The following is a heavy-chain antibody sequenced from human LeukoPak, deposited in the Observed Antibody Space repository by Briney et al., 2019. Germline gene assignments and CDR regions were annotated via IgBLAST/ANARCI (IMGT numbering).Heavy chain of an antibody. Sequence: PGGSLRLSCAASGFTFSSYGMHWVRQAPGKGLEWVAVISYDGSNKYYADSVKGRFTISRDNSKNTLYLQMNSLRAEDTAVYYCAREVRRGYSYGGQENSTNWFDPWGQGTLVTVSS. CDR2: ISYDGSNK. V-gene: IGHV3-30*03. D-gene: IGHD5-18*01. CDR3: AREVRRGYSYGGQENSTNWFDP. J-gene: IGHJ5*02. CDR1: GFTFSSYG.